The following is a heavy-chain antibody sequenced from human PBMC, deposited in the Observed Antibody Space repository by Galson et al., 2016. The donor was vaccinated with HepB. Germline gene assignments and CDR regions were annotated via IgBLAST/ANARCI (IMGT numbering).Heavy chain of an antibody. V-gene: IGHV3-30*18. CDR2: DSMDGRRK. Sequence: SLRLPCAASGFTFNRRGMHWVRQAPGKGLEWVAADSMDGRRKFYSDSVRGRFTISRDNSNNMLFLQMDSLRPDDTAVYYCAKRHEFCPPVGCSVDYWGQGTLVSVSS. D-gene: IGHD3-10*02. CDR1: GFTFNRRG. CDR3: AKRHEFCPPVGCSVDY. J-gene: IGHJ4*02.